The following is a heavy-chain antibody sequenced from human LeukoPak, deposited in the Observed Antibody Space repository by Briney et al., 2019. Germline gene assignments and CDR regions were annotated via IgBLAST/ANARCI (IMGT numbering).Heavy chain of an antibody. CDR1: GFTFSSYG. J-gene: IGHJ5*02. CDR3: ARGSFDWLLPRGGWFDP. D-gene: IGHD3-9*01. V-gene: IGHV3-33*01. CDR2: IWYDGSNK. Sequence: GRSLRLSCAASGFTFSSYGMHWVRQAPGKGLEWVAVIWYDGSNKYYADSVKGRFTISRDNSKNTLYLQMNGLRAEDTAVYYCARGSFDWLLPRGGWFDPWGQGTLVTVSS.